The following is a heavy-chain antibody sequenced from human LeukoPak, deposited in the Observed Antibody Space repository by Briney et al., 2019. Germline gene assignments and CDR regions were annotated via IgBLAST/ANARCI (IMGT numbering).Heavy chain of an antibody. D-gene: IGHD3-10*01. V-gene: IGHV3-21*01. J-gene: IGHJ4*02. CDR1: GFTFSSYS. CDR3: ARDPYYYGSVLDY. CDR2: ISSSSYI. Sequence: GGSLRLSCAASGFTFSSYSMNWVRQAPGKGLEWVSSISSSSYIYYADSVKGRFTISRDNAKNSLYLQMNSLRAEDTAVYYCARDPYYYGSVLDYWGQGTLVTVSS.